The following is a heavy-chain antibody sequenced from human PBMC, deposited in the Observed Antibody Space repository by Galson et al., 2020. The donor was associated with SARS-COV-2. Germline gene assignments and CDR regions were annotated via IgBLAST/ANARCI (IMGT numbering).Heavy chain of an antibody. D-gene: IGHD3-22*01. CDR3: AKDNRRVITQYYFDY. CDR2: ISGSGGST. J-gene: IGHJ4*02. Sequence: GGSLRLSCAASGFTFSSYAMSWVRQAPGKGLEWVSAISGSGGSTYYADSVKGRFTISRDNSKNTLYLQMNSLRAEDTAVYYCAKDNRRVITQYYFDYWGQGTLVTVSS. CDR1: GFTFSSYA. V-gene: IGHV3-23*01.